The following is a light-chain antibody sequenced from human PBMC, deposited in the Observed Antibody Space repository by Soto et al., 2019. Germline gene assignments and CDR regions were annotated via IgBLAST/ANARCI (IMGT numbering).Light chain of an antibody. CDR3: RHYDSLPIT. CDR1: QTVSSN. J-gene: IGKJ5*01. Sequence: EIVMTQSPATLSVSPVERATLSCMASQTVSSNLAWYQQKPGQAPRLLIYGASSRATGIPDRFSGSGSGTDFTLTISRLEPEDFAVFYCRHYDSLPITFGQGTRLEI. CDR2: GAS. V-gene: IGKV3-20*01.